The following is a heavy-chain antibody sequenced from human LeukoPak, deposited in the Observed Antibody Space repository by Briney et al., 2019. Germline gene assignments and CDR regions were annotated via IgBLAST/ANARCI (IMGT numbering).Heavy chain of an antibody. J-gene: IGHJ6*02. V-gene: IGHV4-59*01. CDR3: ARDRVLLWFGEPDYYYYYGMDV. D-gene: IGHD3-10*01. CDR1: GGSISSYY. Sequence: SETLSLTCTVSGGSISSYYWSWIRQPPGKGLEWIGYIYYIGSTNYNPSLKSRVTISVDTSKNQFSLKLSSVTAADTAVYYCARDRVLLWFGEPDYYYYYGMDVWGQGTTVTVSS. CDR2: IYYIGST.